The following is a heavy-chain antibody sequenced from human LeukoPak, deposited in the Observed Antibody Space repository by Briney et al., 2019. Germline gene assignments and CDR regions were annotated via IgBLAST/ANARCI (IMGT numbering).Heavy chain of an antibody. CDR3: ARFSLGIAVAGTGEAFDI. V-gene: IGHV4-4*07. D-gene: IGHD6-19*01. CDR2: IYTSGST. Sequence: SETLSLTCTVSGGSISSYYWSWIRQPAGKGLEWIGRIYTSGSTDYNPSLKSRVTMSVDTSKNQFSLKLSSVTAAVTAVYYCARFSLGIAVAGTGEAFDICGQGTMVTVSS. CDR1: GGSISSYY. J-gene: IGHJ3*02.